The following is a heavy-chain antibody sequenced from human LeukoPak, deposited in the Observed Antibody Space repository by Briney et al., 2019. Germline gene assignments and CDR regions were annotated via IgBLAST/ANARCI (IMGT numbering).Heavy chain of an antibody. D-gene: IGHD2-21*01. CDR2: INNDGSDT. J-gene: IGHJ4*02. Sequence: GGSLRLSCAASGFTSSRYWMEWVRQAPGGGRVGVSRINNDGSDTNYADSGKGRFTISRDTATHMLYMQMNSLTAEDTAVYYCATIFDRDTWGQGALVTVSS. CDR3: ATIFDRDT. V-gene: IGHV3-74*01. CDR1: GFTSSRYW.